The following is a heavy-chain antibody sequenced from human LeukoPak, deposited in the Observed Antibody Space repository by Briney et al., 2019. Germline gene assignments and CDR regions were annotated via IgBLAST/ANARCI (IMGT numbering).Heavy chain of an antibody. CDR1: GGSFSVYY. CDR2: IDHSVSS. J-gene: IGHJ3*01. CDR3: ARGSRSRGFGGYDRPRAVAPGGFDF. D-gene: IGHD5-12*01. V-gene: IGHV4-34*01. Sequence: SETLSLTCGVSGGSFSVYYWTWIRQSPGKGLEWMGEIDHSVSSYYNPPLKSRVIVSMDTSKSQFSLKLSAVTAADTGVYYCARGSRSRGFGGYDRPRAVAPGGFDFWGQGTTVTVSS.